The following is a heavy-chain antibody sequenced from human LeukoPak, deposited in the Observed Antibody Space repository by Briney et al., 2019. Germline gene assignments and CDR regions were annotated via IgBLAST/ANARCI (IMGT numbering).Heavy chain of an antibody. CDR3: ARKYCSGGSCYTSGDWFDP. CDR1: GGTFSSYA. J-gene: IGHJ5*02. V-gene: IGHV1-18*01. CDR2: ISAYNGNT. Sequence: ASVKVSCKASGGTFSSYAISWVRQAPGQGLEWMGWISAYNGNTNYAQKLQGRVTMTTDTSTSTAYMELRSLRSDDTAVYYCARKYCSGGSCYTSGDWFDPWGQGTLVTVSS. D-gene: IGHD2-15*01.